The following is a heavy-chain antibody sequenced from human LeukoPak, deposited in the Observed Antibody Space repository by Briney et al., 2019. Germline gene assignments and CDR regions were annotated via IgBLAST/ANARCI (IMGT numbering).Heavy chain of an antibody. D-gene: IGHD1-26*01. J-gene: IGHJ5*02. V-gene: IGHV1-46*01. Sequence: GASVKVSFRASGYTFTRYYMHWVRQAPGQGLEWMGIINPSSGSTAYAQKFQGRVTMTRDTSTSTVYMELSSLTSEDTAVYYCARDGSSQHTELHNWVGLWGPGTLVTVSS. CDR3: ARDGSSQHTELHNWVGL. CDR2: INPSSGST. CDR1: GYTFTRYY.